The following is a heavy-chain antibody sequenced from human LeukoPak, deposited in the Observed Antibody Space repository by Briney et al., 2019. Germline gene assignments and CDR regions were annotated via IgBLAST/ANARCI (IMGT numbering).Heavy chain of an antibody. Sequence: GGSLRLSCAASGFTFSSYSMNWVRQAPGKGLEWASSISSSSSYIYYADSVKGRFTISRDNAKNSLYLQMNSLRAEDTAVYYCARRLGKTYYFDYWGQGTLVTVSS. D-gene: IGHD3-16*01. CDR3: ARRLGKTYYFDY. CDR1: GFTFSSYS. CDR2: ISSSSSYI. V-gene: IGHV3-21*01. J-gene: IGHJ4*02.